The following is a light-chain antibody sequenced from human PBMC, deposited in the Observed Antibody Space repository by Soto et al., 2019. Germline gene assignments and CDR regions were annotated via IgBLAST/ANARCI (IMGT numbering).Light chain of an antibody. J-gene: IGLJ3*02. Sequence: QSVVTQEPSLTVSPGGSVTLTCDSSTGPVTGLHYPFWFQQKPGHAPTTLIHDTNNRHSWTPARFSGSLLGGRAALTLSGAQPEDEAVYYCLLSYSGVRVFGGGTKLTVL. CDR2: DTN. V-gene: IGLV7-46*01. CDR1: TGPVTGLHY. CDR3: LLSYSGVRV.